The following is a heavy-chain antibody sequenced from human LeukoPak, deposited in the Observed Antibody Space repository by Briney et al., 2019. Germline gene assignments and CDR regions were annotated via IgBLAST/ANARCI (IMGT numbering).Heavy chain of an antibody. CDR2: ISWNSGII. CDR3: AKAPPYYSDSSGYFQH. D-gene: IGHD3-22*01. CDR1: GFTFDDSA. Sequence: GGSLRLSCAASGFTFDDSAMHWVRHVPGKGLEWVSGISWNSGIIDYADSVKGRFTISRDNAKNSLYLQMNNLRPDDTAFYYCAKAPPYYSDSSGYFQHWGQGTLVTVSS. J-gene: IGHJ1*01. V-gene: IGHV3-9*01.